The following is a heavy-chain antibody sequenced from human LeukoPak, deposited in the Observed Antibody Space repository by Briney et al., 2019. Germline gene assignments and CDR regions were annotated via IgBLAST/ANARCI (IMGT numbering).Heavy chain of an antibody. CDR3: ARDFFGRYCSSTSCYAFDI. CDR1: GGSFSGYY. D-gene: IGHD2-2*01. V-gene: IGHV4-59*12. CDR2: IYYSGST. J-gene: IGHJ3*02. Sequence: SETLSLTCAVYGGSFSGYYWSWIRQPPGKGLEWIGYIYYSGSTNYNPSLKSRVTISVDTSKNQFSLKLSSVTAADTAVYYCARDFFGRYCSSTSCYAFDIWGQGTMVTVSS.